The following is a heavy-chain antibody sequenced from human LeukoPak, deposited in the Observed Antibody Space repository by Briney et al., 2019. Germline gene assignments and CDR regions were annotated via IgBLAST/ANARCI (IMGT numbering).Heavy chain of an antibody. CDR3: AVVVNDAFDI. J-gene: IGHJ3*02. D-gene: IGHD2-2*01. V-gene: IGHV3-11*03. CDR1: GFTFSDYY. Sequence: PGGSLRLSCAASGFTFSDYYMSWIRQAPGKGLEWVSYISSGSSYTNYADSVKGRFTISRDNAKNSLYLQMNSLRAEDTAVYYCAVVVNDAFDIWGQGTMVTVSS. CDR2: ISSGSSYT.